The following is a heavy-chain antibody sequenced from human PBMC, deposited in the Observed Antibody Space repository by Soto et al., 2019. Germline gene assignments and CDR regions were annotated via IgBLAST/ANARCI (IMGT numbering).Heavy chain of an antibody. Sequence: PSQTLSLTCXISGDTVSSTSAAWTWIRQSPSRGLEWVGRTYYRSKWYNDYAVSVKGRIIINSDTSKNQFSLQLNSVTPDDTAVYYCARDSSGYGPFDYWGQGTLVTVSS. CDR3: ARDSSGYGPFDY. CDR1: GDTVSSTSAA. D-gene: IGHD5-12*01. J-gene: IGHJ4*02. CDR2: TYYRSKWYN. V-gene: IGHV6-1*01.